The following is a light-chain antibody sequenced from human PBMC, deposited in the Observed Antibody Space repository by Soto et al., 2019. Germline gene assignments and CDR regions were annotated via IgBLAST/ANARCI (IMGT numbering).Light chain of an antibody. CDR1: QSVSSSY. J-gene: IGKJ1*01. CDR3: QQYGSSPWT. V-gene: IGKV3-20*01. CDR2: GAS. Sequence: EIVLTQSPGTLSLSPGERATLSCMASQSVSSSYLAWYQQKPGQAPRLLIYGASSRATGIPDRFSGSGSGTDFTLTISGLEPEDFAVYYCQQYGSSPWTFGQGTKVDIK.